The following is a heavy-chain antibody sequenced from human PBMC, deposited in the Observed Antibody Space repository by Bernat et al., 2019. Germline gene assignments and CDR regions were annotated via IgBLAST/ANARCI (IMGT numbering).Heavy chain of an antibody. D-gene: IGHD6-19*01. J-gene: IGHJ4*02. V-gene: IGHV4-34*01. CDR1: GGSFSGYY. CDR3: ARGVFGSGWYFVHPHFDY. Sequence: QVQLQQWGAGLLKPSETLSLTCAVYGGSFSGYYWSWIRQPPGKGLEWIGEINHSGSTNYNPSLKSRVTISVDTSKTQCSLKLSSVTAADTAVYYCARGVFGSGWYFVHPHFDYWGQGTLVTVSS. CDR2: INHSGST.